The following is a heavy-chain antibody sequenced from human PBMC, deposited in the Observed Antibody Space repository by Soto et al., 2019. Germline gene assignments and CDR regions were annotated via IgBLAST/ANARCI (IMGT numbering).Heavy chain of an antibody. V-gene: IGHV3-7*01. CDR2: IKQDGSEK. D-gene: IGHD2-2*01. J-gene: IGHJ6*03. Sequence: GGSLRLSCAASGFPFSSYWMSWVRQAPGKGLEWVANIKQDGSEKYYVDSVKGRFTISRDNAKNSLYLQMNSLRAEDTAVYYCARTVYCSSTSCYFPYYYYYYMDVWGKGTTVTVSS. CDR1: GFPFSSYW. CDR3: ARTVYCSSTSCYFPYYYYYYMDV.